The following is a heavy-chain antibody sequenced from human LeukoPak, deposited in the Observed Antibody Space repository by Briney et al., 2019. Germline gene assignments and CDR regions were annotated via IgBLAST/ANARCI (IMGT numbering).Heavy chain of an antibody. D-gene: IGHD3-10*01. Sequence: GGSLRLSCAASGFTFSSYSMDWVRQAPGKRLEWDSSISSSSSYIYYADSVKGRFTISRDNAKNSLYLQMNSLRAEDTAVYYCARGLWFGELFVDYWGQGTLVTVSS. CDR1: GFTFSSYS. V-gene: IGHV3-21*01. CDR2: ISSSSSYI. CDR3: ARGLWFGELFVDY. J-gene: IGHJ4*02.